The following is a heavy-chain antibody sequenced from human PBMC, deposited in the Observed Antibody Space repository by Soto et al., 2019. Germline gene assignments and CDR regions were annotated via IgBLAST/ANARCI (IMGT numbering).Heavy chain of an antibody. J-gene: IGHJ3*02. CDR3: ARGGNSEGHAFDI. CDR1: GGTFSSYA. CDR2: IIPIFGTA. V-gene: IGHV1-69*13. Sequence: SVKVSCKASGGTFSSYAISWVRQAPGQGLEWMGGIIPIFGTANYAQKFQGRVTITADESTSTAYMELSSLRSEDTAVYYCARGGNSEGHAFDIWGQGTMVTVSS. D-gene: IGHD2-21*02.